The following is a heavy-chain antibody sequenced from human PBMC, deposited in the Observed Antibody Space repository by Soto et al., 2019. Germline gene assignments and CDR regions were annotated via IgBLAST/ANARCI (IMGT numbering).Heavy chain of an antibody. V-gene: IGHV4-31*03. CDR3: ARLSGYDFLIDY. CDR2: IYYSGST. D-gene: IGHD5-12*01. CDR1: GGSTSRGGYY. Sequence: SETLSLTCTVSGGSTSRGGYYWSWIRQHPGKGLEWIGYIYYSGSTYYNPSLKSRVTISVDTSKNQFSLKLSSVTAADTAVYYCARLSGYDFLIDYWGQGTLVTVSS. J-gene: IGHJ4*02.